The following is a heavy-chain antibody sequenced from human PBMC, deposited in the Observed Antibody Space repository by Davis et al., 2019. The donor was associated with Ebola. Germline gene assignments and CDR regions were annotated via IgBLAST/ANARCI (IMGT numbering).Heavy chain of an antibody. CDR3: ARDSFSPGYYDILTDNYGMDV. D-gene: IGHD3-9*01. CDR1: GFTFSDYY. V-gene: IGHV3-11*06. Sequence: PGGSLRLSCAASGFTFSDYYMSWIRQAPGKGLEWVSYISSSSSYTNYADSVKGRFTISRDNAKNSLYLQMNSLRAEDTAVYYCARDSFSPGYYDILTDNYGMDVWGQGTTVTVSS. J-gene: IGHJ6*02. CDR2: ISSSSSYT.